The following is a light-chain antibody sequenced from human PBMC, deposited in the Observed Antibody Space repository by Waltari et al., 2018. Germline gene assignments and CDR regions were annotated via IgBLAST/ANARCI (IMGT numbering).Light chain of an antibody. J-gene: IGKJ1*01. CDR2: GAS. CDR3: QHYVRLPVT. CDR1: QSVSRA. Sequence: EIVLTQSPDTLSLSPGERATLSCRASQSVSRALAWYQQKPGQAPRLLISGASNRASGIPDRCSGSGSGTDFSLTISRLEPEEFAVDHCQHYVRLPVTFGQGTRVEIK. V-gene: IGKV3-20*01.